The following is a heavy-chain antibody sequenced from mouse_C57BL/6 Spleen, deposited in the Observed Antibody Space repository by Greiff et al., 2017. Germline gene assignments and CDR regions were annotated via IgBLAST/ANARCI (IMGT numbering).Heavy chain of an antibody. V-gene: IGHV1-15*01. CDR3: TRSLNSIGGCDV. CDR2: IDPETGGT. J-gene: IGHJ1*03. D-gene: IGHD2-14*01. Sequence: QVQLQQSGAELVRPGASVTLSCKASGYTFTDYEMHWVKQTPVHGLEWIGAIDPETGGTAYNQKFKGKAILTADKSSSTAYMELRSLTSEDSAVYYCTRSLNSIGGCDVWGTGTTVTVSS. CDR1: GYTFTDYE.